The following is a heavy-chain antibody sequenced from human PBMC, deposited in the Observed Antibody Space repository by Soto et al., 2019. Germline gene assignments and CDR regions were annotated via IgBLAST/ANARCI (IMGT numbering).Heavy chain of an antibody. D-gene: IGHD3-3*01. V-gene: IGHV4-59*08. Sequence: SQTKSVTCTVSGGYISSYGWSWIRQTPGKGLEWIGYIYYSGSTYYNPSLKSRVTISVDTSKNQFSLKLSSVTAADTAVYYCARHGAYYDFWSGYNNWFDPWGQGTLVTVS. J-gene: IGHJ5*02. CDR2: IYYSGST. CDR3: ARHGAYYDFWSGYNNWFDP. CDR1: GGYISSYG.